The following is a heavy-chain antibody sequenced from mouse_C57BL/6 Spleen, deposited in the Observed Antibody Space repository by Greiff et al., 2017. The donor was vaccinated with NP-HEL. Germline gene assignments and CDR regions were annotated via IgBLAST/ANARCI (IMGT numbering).Heavy chain of an antibody. J-gene: IGHJ3*01. Sequence: EVQLVESGGGLVKPGGSLKLSCAASGFTFSSYAMSWVRQTPGKRLEWVATISDGGSYTYSPDNVNGRFPISRDNAKNHLYLQMSHLKSEDTAVYDCASDYGSRFCAYWGQGTLVTVSA. V-gene: IGHV5-4*01. CDR1: GFTFSSYA. CDR3: ASDYGSRFCAY. D-gene: IGHD1-1*01. CDR2: ISDGGSYT.